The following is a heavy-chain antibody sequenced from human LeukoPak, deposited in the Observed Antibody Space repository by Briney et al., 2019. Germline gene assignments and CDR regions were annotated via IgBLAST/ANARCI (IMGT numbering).Heavy chain of an antibody. CDR2: MNPNSGNT. J-gene: IGHJ5*02. V-gene: IGHV1-8*03. CDR1: GYTFTSYD. CDR3: ARGATFNYDFWSGYYIPNWFDP. Sequence: GASVKVSCKASGYTFTSYDINWERQATGQGLEWMGWMNPNSGNTGYAQKFQGRVTITRNTSISTAYMELSSLRSEDTAVYYCARGATFNYDFWSGYYIPNWFDPWGQGTLVTVSS. D-gene: IGHD3-3*01.